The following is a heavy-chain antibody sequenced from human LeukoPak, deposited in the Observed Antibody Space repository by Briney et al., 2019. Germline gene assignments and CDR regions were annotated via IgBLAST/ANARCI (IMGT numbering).Heavy chain of an antibody. CDR2: ISYDGSNR. D-gene: IGHD5-12*01. Sequence: GGSLRLSCAASGFTFSSSGMHWVRQAPGKGLEWVAFISYDGSNRYYADSVKGRFTISRDNSKNTLYLQMNSLRAEDTAVYYCAKETRGSYSDYWGQGTLVTVSS. CDR1: GFTFSSSG. CDR3: AKETRGSYSDY. J-gene: IGHJ4*02. V-gene: IGHV3-30*02.